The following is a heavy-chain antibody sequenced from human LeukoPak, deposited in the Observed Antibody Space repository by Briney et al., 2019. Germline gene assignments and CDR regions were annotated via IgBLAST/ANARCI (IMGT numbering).Heavy chain of an antibody. V-gene: IGHV4-34*01. CDR3: AKHLRRRFFSKTLGFDP. CDR2: INHSGST. D-gene: IGHD3-3*01. CDR1: GGSFSGDY. J-gene: IGHJ5*02. Sequence: SETLSLTCAVYGGSFSGDYWSWIRQPPGKGLEWIGEINHSGSTNYNPSLKSRVTVSLDTSKNQFSLKLSSVTAADTAVYYCAKHLRRRFFSKTLGFDPWGQGTLVTVSS.